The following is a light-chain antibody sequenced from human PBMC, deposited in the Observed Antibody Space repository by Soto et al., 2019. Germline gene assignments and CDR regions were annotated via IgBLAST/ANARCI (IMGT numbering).Light chain of an antibody. CDR2: GAS. V-gene: IGKV3-20*01. J-gene: IGKJ3*01. CDR3: QQYASSPVT. CDR1: QRVSNNY. Sequence: EIVLTQSPGTLSLSPGERATLSCRASQRVSNNYLAWYQQKPGQAPRVLICGASSRATGIPDRFSGRGSGTDFTLTISRLDPEDFAVYYCQQYASSPVTFGPGTKVDIK.